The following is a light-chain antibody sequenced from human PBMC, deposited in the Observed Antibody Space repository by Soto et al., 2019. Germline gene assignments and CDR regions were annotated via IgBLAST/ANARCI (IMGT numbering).Light chain of an antibody. Sequence: QLVLTQPPSVSGAPGQRVTISCTGSSSNIGAGYDVHWYQQLPGTAPKLLIYGISNRPSGVPDRFSSSKSGTSASLAITGLQAEDEADYYCQSYDSSLSGVVFGGGTKLTVL. V-gene: IGLV1-40*01. J-gene: IGLJ2*01. CDR2: GIS. CDR1: SSNIGAGYD. CDR3: QSYDSSLSGVV.